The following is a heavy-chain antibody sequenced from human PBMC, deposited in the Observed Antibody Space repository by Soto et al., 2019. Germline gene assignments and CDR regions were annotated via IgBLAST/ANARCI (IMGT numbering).Heavy chain of an antibody. J-gene: IGHJ4*02. Sequence: QVLLQESGPGLVKSSETLSLTCAVSSDSISSTKWWSWVRQSPGKGLEWIGEIYPSVSTNYNPSLKSRVTISEDRSKNQFSLKLTSVTAADTAVYYCARSWNDYLFYWGQGTLVTVSS. CDR1: SDSISSTKW. D-gene: IGHD4-17*01. CDR2: IYPSVST. CDR3: ARSWNDYLFY. V-gene: IGHV4-4*02.